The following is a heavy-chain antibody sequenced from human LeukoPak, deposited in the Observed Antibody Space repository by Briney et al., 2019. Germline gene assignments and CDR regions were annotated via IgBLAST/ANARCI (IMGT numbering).Heavy chain of an antibody. V-gene: IGHV3-15*01. CDR1: GFTFSNAW. CDR3: TTDPRKDPYSHNGDY. J-gene: IGHJ4*02. CDR2: IKSKTDGGTT. Sequence: GGSLRLSCAASGFTFSNAWMSWVRQAPGKGLEWVGRIKSKTDGGTTDYAAPVKGRFTISRDDSKNTLYLQMNSLKTEDTAVYYCTTDPRKDPYSHNGDYWGQGTLVTVSS. D-gene: IGHD5-18*01.